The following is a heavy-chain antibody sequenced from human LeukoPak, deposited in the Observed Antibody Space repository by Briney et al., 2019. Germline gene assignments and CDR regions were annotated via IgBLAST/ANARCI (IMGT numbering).Heavy chain of an antibody. CDR2: IYYSGST. Sequence: PSETPSLTCTVSGGSISSSSYYWGWIRQPPGKGLEWIGSIYYSGSTYYNPSLKSRVTISVDTSKNQFSLKLSSVTAADTAVYYCARESRFLEWSADYWGQGTLVTVSS. CDR1: GGSISSSSYY. CDR3: ARESRFLEWSADY. V-gene: IGHV4-39*07. J-gene: IGHJ4*02. D-gene: IGHD3-3*01.